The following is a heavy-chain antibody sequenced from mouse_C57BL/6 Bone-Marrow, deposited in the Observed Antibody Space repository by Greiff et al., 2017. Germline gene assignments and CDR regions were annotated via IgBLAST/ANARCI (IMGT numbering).Heavy chain of an antibody. CDR2: IRSKSSNYAT. Sequence: EVKLVESGGGLVQPKGSLKLSCAASGFTFTTYAMHWVRQAPGKGLEWVARIRSKSSNYATYYADSVKDRFTLSRDDSQSMLYLQMNNLKTEDTATEYCVIDRYDYGSSGVDYAMDYWGQGTSVTVSS. CDR3: VIDRYDYGSSGVDYAMDY. D-gene: IGHD1-1*01. V-gene: IGHV10-3*01. CDR1: GFTFTTYA. J-gene: IGHJ4*01.